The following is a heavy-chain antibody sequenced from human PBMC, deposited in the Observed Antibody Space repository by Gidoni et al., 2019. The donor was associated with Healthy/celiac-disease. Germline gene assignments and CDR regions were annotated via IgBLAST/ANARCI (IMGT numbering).Heavy chain of an antibody. CDR1: GGTFSSYA. D-gene: IGHD2-2*01. CDR3: ARKSYCSSTSCQSYYYYYGMDV. CDR2: IIPIFGIA. Sequence: QVQLVQSGAEVKKPGSSVKVSCKASGGTFSSYAISWVRQAPGQGLEWMGGIIPIFGIANYAQKFQGRVTITADKSTSTAYMELSSLRSEDTAVYYCARKSYCSSTSCQSYYYYYGMDVWGQGTTVTVSS. J-gene: IGHJ6*02. V-gene: IGHV1-69*17.